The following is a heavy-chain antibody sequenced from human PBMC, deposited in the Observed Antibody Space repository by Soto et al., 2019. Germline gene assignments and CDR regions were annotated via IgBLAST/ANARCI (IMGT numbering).Heavy chain of an antibody. V-gene: IGHV3-23*01. CDR3: AKEGWIVVVITTSAFDI. CDR1: GFTFSSYA. J-gene: IGHJ3*02. CDR2: ISGSGGST. Sequence: PVGSLRLSCAASGFTFSSYAMSWVRQAPGKGLEWVSAISGSGGSTYYADSVKGRFTISRDNSKNTLYLQMNSLRAEDTAVYYCAKEGWIVVVITTSAFDIWGQGTMVTVSS. D-gene: IGHD3-22*01.